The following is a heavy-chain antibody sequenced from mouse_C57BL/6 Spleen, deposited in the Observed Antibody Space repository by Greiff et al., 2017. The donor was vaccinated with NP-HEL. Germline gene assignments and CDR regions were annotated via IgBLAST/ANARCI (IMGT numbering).Heavy chain of an antibody. J-gene: IGHJ2*01. CDR2: IYPSDSET. CDR3: AREGAYYGNYDYFDY. CDR1: GYTFTSYW. Sequence: QVQLQQPGAELVRPGSSVKLSCKASGYTFTSYWMDWVKQRPGQGLEWIGNIYPSDSETHYNQKFKDKATLTVDKSSSTAYMQLSSLTSEDSAVYYCAREGAYYGNYDYFDYWGQGTTRTVSS. D-gene: IGHD2-10*01. V-gene: IGHV1-61*01.